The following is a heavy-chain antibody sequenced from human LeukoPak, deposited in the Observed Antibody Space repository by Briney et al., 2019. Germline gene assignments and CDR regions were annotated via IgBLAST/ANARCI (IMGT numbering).Heavy chain of an antibody. J-gene: IGHJ3*01. D-gene: IGHD3-10*01. CDR3: AARGLWF. CDR1: GFTFSSYA. V-gene: IGHV3-7*01. Sequence: PGGSLRLSCAASGFTFSSYAMSWVRQAPGKGLEWVANIKQDGSEKYYVDSVKGRFTISRDNAKNSLYLQMNSLRAEDTAVYYCAARGLWFGGQGTMVTVSS. CDR2: IKQDGSEK.